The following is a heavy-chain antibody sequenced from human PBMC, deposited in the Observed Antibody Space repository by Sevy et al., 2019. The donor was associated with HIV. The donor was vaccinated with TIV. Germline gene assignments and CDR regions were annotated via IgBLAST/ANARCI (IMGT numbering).Heavy chain of an antibody. V-gene: IGHV4-61*08. CDR1: GGSVSSGGHY. CDR3: ARDRIAAAGGHFDY. D-gene: IGHD6-13*01. J-gene: IGHJ4*02. Sequence: SETLSLTCTVSGGSVSSGGHYWGWVRQPPGKGLEWIGYVSYIGSTNYSPSLKSRLTISVDTSRNQFSLKLNSVTAADTAVYYCARDRIAAAGGHFDYWGQGILVTVSS. CDR2: VSYIGST.